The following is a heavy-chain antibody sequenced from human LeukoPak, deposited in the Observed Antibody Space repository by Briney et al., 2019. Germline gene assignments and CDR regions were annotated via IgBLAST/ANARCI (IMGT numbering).Heavy chain of an antibody. CDR3: ARLPLWFGEQESLPN. CDR2: INHSGST. CDR1: GGSFSAYY. Sequence: SETLSLTCAVFGGSFSAYYWSWIRQPPGKGLEWIGEINHSGSTNYNPSLKSQVTISIDTSKNQFSLKLSSVTAADTAVYYCARLPLWFGEQESLPNWGQGSLVTVSS. D-gene: IGHD3-10*01. V-gene: IGHV4-34*01. J-gene: IGHJ4*02.